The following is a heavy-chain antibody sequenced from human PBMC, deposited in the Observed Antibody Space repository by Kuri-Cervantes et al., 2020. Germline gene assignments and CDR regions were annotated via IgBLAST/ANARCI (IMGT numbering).Heavy chain of an antibody. CDR2: IYYSGST. Sequence: GSLRLSCTVPGGSISSSSYYWGWIRQPPGKGLEWIGSIYYSGSTYYNPSLKSRVTISVDTSKNQFSLKLSSVTAADTAVYYCARGPAPSVDYDFWSGYYTSAFDIWGQGTMVTVSS. D-gene: IGHD3-3*01. CDR3: ARGPAPSVDYDFWSGYYTSAFDI. J-gene: IGHJ3*02. CDR1: GGSISSSSYY. V-gene: IGHV4-39*01.